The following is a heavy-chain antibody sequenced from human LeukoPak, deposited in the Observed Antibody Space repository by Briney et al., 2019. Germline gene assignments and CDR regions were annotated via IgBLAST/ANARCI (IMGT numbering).Heavy chain of an antibody. D-gene: IGHD3-10*01. CDR1: GYSISSGYY. CDR3: ARATPQLTVLD. Sequence: PSETLSLTYTVSGYSISSGYYWGWIRQPPGKGLEWIGSIYHSGSTYYNPSLKSRVTISVDTSKNQFSLKLSSVTAADTAVYYCARATPQLTVLDWGQGTLVTVSS. V-gene: IGHV4-38-2*02. CDR2: IYHSGST. J-gene: IGHJ4*02.